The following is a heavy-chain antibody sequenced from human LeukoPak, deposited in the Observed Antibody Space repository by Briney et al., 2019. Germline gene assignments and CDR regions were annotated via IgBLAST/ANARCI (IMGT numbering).Heavy chain of an antibody. CDR2: ISGSGGST. CDR3: AKDRYCSSTSCYMGVYYYYGMDV. CDR1: GFTFSSYA. J-gene: IGHJ6*02. Sequence: GGSLRLSCAASGFTFSSYAMSWVRQAPGKGLEWVSAISGSGGSTYYADSVKGRFTISRDNSKNTLYLQMNSLRAEDTAVYYCAKDRYCSSTSCYMGVYYYYGMDVWGRGTTVTVSS. D-gene: IGHD2-2*02. V-gene: IGHV3-23*01.